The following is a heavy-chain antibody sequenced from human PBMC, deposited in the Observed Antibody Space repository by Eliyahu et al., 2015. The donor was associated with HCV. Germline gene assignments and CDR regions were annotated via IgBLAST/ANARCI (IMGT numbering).Heavy chain of an antibody. Sequence: EVQLVESGGGLVQPGGSLRLSCSASGFXFSSYAMHWVRQAPGKGLEYVSAISSNGGSTYYADSVKGRFTISRDNSKNTLYLQMSSLRAEDTAVYYCVKDLIVVVPAAIFDYWGQGTLVTVSS. J-gene: IGHJ4*02. CDR1: GFXFSSYA. CDR3: VKDLIVVVPAAIFDY. V-gene: IGHV3-64D*09. CDR2: ISSNGGST. D-gene: IGHD2-2*01.